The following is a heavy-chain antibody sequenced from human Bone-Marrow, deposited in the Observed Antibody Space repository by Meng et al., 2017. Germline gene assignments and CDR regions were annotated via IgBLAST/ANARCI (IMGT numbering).Heavy chain of an antibody. CDR3: ARDPDVDTARGDY. CDR2: INPNSGGT. CDR1: GYTFTGYY. Sequence: VHAGAGVKKPGASVKVSCKASGYTFTGYYMPWVRQAPGQGLEWMGRINPNSGGTNYAQKFQGRVTMTRDTSISTAYMELSRLRSDDTAVYYCARDPDVDTARGDYWGQETLVTVSS. V-gene: IGHV1-2*06. D-gene: IGHD5-18*01. J-gene: IGHJ4*02.